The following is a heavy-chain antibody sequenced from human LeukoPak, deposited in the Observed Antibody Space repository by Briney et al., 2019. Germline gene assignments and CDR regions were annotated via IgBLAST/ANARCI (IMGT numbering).Heavy chain of an antibody. J-gene: IGHJ4*02. D-gene: IGHD3-10*01. CDR1: GFTFSSYS. CDR3: ARGAGVGSYVPFDL. CDR2: ISSSSSTI. Sequence: GSLRLSCAASGFTFSSYSMNWVRQAPGKGLEWVSYISSSSSTIYYADSVKGRFTISRDNAKNSLYLQMDSLRVDDTAVYYCARGAGVGSYVPFDLWGLGTLVAVSS. V-gene: IGHV3-48*04.